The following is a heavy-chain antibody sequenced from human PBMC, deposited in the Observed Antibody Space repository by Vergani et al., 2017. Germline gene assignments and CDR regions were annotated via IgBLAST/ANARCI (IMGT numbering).Heavy chain of an antibody. D-gene: IGHD6-19*01. V-gene: IGHV3-30*02. Sequence: QVQLVESGGGVVQPGGSLRLSCAASGFTFSSYGMHWVRQAPGKGLEWVAFIRDDGSNKYDADSVKGRFTISRDNSKNTLYLQMNSLRAEDTAVYYCAKDRSGWYPTCFDYWGQGTLVTVSS. J-gene: IGHJ4*02. CDR1: GFTFSSYG. CDR2: IRDDGSNK. CDR3: AKDRSGWYPTCFDY.